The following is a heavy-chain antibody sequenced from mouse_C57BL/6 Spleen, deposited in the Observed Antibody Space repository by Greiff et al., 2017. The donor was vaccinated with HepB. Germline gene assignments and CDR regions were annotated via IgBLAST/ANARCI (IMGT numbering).Heavy chain of an antibody. J-gene: IGHJ2*01. CDR1: GYTFTSYW. CDR3: AFYYYGGISLDY. D-gene: IGHD1-1*01. V-gene: IGHV1-64*01. Sequence: QVQLQQPGAELVKPGASVKLSCKASGYTFTSYWMHWVKQRPGQGLEWIGMIHPNSGSTNYNEKFKSKATLTVDKSSSTAYMQLSSLTSEDSAVYYCAFYYYGGISLDYWGQGTTLTVSS. CDR2: IHPNSGST.